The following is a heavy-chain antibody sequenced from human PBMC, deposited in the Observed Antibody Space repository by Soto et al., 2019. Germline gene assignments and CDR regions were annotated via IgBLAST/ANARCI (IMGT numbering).Heavy chain of an antibody. D-gene: IGHD6-13*01. V-gene: IGHV1-69*01. CDR3: ARDLRAAGRPGMDV. Sequence: QVQLVQSGAEVKKPGSSVKVSCKASGGTFSSYAISWVRQAPGQGLEWMGGIIPIVGTGNYAQNFQGRVTISADESTSTAYMELSSLKSEDTAMYYCARDLRAAGRPGMDVWGQGTPVTVS. CDR2: IIPIVGTG. CDR1: GGTFSSYA. J-gene: IGHJ6*02.